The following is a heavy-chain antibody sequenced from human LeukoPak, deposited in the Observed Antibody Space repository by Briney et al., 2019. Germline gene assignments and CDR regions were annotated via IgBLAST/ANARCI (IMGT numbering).Heavy chain of an antibody. J-gene: IGHJ4*02. V-gene: IGHV1-2*02. Sequence: GASVKVSCKASGYTFTGYYMHWVRQAPGQGLEWMGWINPNSGGTNYTQKFQGRVTMTRDTSISTAYMELSRLRSDDTAVHYCARDLGPKYYDFWSGYLVHWGQGTLVTVSS. CDR3: ARDLGPKYYDFWSGYLVH. D-gene: IGHD3-3*01. CDR1: GYTFTGYY. CDR2: INPNSGGT.